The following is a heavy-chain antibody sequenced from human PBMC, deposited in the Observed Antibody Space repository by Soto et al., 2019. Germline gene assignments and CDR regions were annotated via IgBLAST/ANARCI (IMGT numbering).Heavy chain of an antibody. D-gene: IGHD3-3*01. V-gene: IGHV3-11*01. J-gene: IGHJ5*02. CDR3: ARDTELPTIFGVVRDNWFDP. CDR1: GFTFSDYY. Sequence: QVQLVESGGGLVKPGGSLRLSCAASGFTFSDYYMSWIRQAPGKGLEWVSYISSSGSTIYYADSVKGRFTISRDNAKNSLYLQMNSLRAEDTAVYYCARDTELPTIFGVVRDNWFDPWGQGTLVTVSS. CDR2: ISSSGSTI.